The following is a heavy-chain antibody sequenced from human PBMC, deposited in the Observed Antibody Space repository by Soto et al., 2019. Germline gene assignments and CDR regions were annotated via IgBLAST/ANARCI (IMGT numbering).Heavy chain of an antibody. J-gene: IGHJ6*02. V-gene: IGHV1-69*13. D-gene: IGHD3-3*01. CDR2: IIPIFGTA. CDR3: ARGRRYYDFWSGYYGRYYYYGVDV. CDR1: GGTFSSYA. Sequence: SVKVSCKASGGTFSSYAISWVRQAPGQGLEWMGGIIPIFGTANYAQKFQGRVTITADESTNTAYMELSSLRSEDTAVYYCARGRRYYDFWSGYYGRYYYYGVDVWGQGTTVTVSS.